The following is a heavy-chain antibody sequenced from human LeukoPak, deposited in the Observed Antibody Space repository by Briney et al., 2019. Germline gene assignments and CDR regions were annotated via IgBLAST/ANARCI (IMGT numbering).Heavy chain of an antibody. D-gene: IGHD2-2*01. J-gene: IGHJ3*02. CDR2: IYYSGST. Sequence: PSETLSLTCTVSGGSISSSSYYWGWIRQPPGKGLEWIGSIYYSGSTYYNPSLKSRVTISVDTSKNQFSLKLSSVTAADTAVYYCARDPGYCRRTTCYGEPFDIWGQGTMVTVSS. CDR1: GGSISSSSYY. V-gene: IGHV4-39*02. CDR3: ARDPGYCRRTTCYGEPFDI.